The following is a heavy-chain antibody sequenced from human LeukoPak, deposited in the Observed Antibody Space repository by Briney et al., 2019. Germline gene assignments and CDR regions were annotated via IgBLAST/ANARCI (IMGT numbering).Heavy chain of an antibody. Sequence: GGSLRLSCAASGFTCSSYAMHWVRQAPGKGLEWVAVISYDGSNKYYADSVKGRFTISRDNSKNTLYLQMNSLRAEDTAVYYCARDLRGYYDSSGPKGILDCWGQGTLVTVSS. CDR2: ISYDGSNK. V-gene: IGHV3-30*04. CDR1: GFTCSSYA. CDR3: ARDLRGYYDSSGPKGILDC. D-gene: IGHD3-22*01. J-gene: IGHJ4*02.